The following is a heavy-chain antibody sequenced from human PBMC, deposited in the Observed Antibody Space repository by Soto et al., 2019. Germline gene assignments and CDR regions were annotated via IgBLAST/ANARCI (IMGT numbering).Heavy chain of an antibody. V-gene: IGHV4-39*01. Sequence: SETLSLTCSVSGGSISSSSYSWVWIRQPPGKGLEWIGSIYFSGSTYYNPSLKSRVTISVDTSKNRFSLKLNSATAADTAVYYCARHNNVGYNRFDYWGQGTLVTVSS. CDR2: IYFSGST. D-gene: IGHD5-18*01. CDR1: GGSISSSSYS. CDR3: ARHNNVGYNRFDY. J-gene: IGHJ4*02.